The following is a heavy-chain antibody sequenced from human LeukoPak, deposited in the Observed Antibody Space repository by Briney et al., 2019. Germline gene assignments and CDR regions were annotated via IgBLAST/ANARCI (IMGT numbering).Heavy chain of an antibody. Sequence: SETLSLTCAVSGYSISSGYYWGWIRQPPGKGLEWIGSIYHSGSTYYNPSLKSRVTISVDTSKNQFSLKLGSVTAADTAVYYCARDHRCSGGSCYPRGGNWFDPWGQGTLVTVSS. CDR2: IYHSGST. CDR3: ARDHRCSGGSCYPRGGNWFDP. CDR1: GYSISSGYY. V-gene: IGHV4-38-2*02. D-gene: IGHD2-15*01. J-gene: IGHJ5*02.